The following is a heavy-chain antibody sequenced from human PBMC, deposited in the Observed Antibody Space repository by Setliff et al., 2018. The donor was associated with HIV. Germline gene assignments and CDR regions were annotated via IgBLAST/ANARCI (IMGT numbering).Heavy chain of an antibody. CDR3: TTGLMTVFGVITDC. J-gene: IGHJ4*02. D-gene: IGHD3-3*01. V-gene: IGHV3-15*01. CDR1: GFIFANAH. CDR2: IKSQTDGGTI. Sequence: GESLKISCTASGFIFANAHMDWVRQAPGKGLEWVARIKSQTDGGTIDYAAPVKDRFTISRDDSKSTLYLQMNSLKSEDTALYYCTTGLMTVFGVITDCWGQGALVTVSS.